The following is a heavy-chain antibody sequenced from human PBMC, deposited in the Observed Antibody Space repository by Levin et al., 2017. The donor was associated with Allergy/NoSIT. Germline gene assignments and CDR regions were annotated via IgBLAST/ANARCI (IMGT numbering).Heavy chain of an antibody. Sequence: SLLLSCAASGFTFSSYAMSWVRQAPGPFLSFFSSLLFLFFLPSSSSSFKGRFTISRDNSKNTLYLQMNSLRAEDTAVYYCAKGFVVVVAATNYFDYWGQGTLVTVSS. CDR3: AKGFVVVVAATNYFDY. CDR2: LLFLFFLP. CDR1: GFTFSSYA. J-gene: IGHJ4*02. V-gene: IGHV3-23*01. D-gene: IGHD2-15*01.